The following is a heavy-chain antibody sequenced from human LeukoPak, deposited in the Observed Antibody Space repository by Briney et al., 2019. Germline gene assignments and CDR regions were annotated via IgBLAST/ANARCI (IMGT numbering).Heavy chain of an antibody. CDR1: GFTFSSYT. V-gene: IGHV3-23*01. CDR3: TKDVQVGPTRGVFDF. Sequence: GGSLRLSCAASGFTFSSYTMSWVRQAPGKGLEWISVISATGFTTYHTDSVKGRFTISRDNSKSMLYLQMDGLRAEDTAIYFCTKDVQVGPTRGVFDFWGQGTLVTVSS. CDR2: ISATGFTT. D-gene: IGHD1-26*01. J-gene: IGHJ4*02.